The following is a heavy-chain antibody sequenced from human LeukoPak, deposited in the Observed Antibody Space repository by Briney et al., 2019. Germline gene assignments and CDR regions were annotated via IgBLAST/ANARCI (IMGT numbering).Heavy chain of an antibody. D-gene: IGHD1-26*01. CDR1: GFTFSSFA. Sequence: GGSLRLSCAASGFTFSSFAMNWVRQAPGKGLEWVSYISSSGSTIYYADSVKGRFTISRDNAKNSLYLQMNSLRAEDMALYYCAKAVGATPSLDYMDVWGKGTTVTVSS. J-gene: IGHJ6*03. CDR2: ISSSGSTI. V-gene: IGHV3-48*04. CDR3: AKAVGATPSLDYMDV.